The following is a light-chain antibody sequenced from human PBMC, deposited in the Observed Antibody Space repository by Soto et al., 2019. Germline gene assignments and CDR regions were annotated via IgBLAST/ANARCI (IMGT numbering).Light chain of an antibody. J-gene: IGLJ1*01. CDR3: SSYTSSSTYV. Sequence: QSVLTQPASVSGSPGQSVTISCTGTSSDIGSYNSVCWHQQHPGRAPKLMIYDVSSRASGIPDRFSASKSGNTASLTISGLLAGDEADYFCSSYTSSSTYVFGTGTKVTVL. CDR2: DVS. CDR1: SSDIGSYNS. V-gene: IGLV2-14*03.